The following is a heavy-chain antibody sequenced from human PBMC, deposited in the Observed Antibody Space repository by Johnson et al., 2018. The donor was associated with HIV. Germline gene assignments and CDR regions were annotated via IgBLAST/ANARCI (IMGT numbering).Heavy chain of an antibody. CDR1: GFTFDDYA. CDR2: IRQDGSEK. V-gene: IGHV3-7*01. Sequence: VQLVESGGGVVQPGRSLRLSCAASGFTFDDYAMYWVRQGPGKGLEWVANIRQDGSEKYYVDSVRGRFTISRDNAKNSLYLQMNSLRAEDTAVYYCVREWLYDALDIWGQGTMVSVSS. D-gene: IGHD3-22*01. CDR3: VREWLYDALDI. J-gene: IGHJ3*02.